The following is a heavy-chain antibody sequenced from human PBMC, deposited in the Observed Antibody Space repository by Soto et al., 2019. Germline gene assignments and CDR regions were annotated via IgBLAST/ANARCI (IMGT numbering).Heavy chain of an antibody. CDR3: ARGLILWFGELSRRGGYYYYMDV. Sequence: QVQLQQWGAGLLKPSETLSLTCAVYGGSFSGYQWTWIRQTPVKGLEWIGEINDSGNINYNPSLKIRVTILVDTAKKQISLRLRSVTAADTAVYYCARGLILWFGELSRRGGYYYYMDVWGKGTTVTVSS. CDR1: GGSFSGYQ. CDR2: INDSGNI. D-gene: IGHD3-10*01. V-gene: IGHV4-34*02. J-gene: IGHJ6*03.